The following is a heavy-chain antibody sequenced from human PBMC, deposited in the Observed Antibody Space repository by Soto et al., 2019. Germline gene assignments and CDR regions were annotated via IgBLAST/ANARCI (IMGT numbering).Heavy chain of an antibody. CDR1: GYTFTSYD. J-gene: IGHJ3*02. D-gene: IGHD3-3*01. V-gene: IGHV1-8*01. CDR2: MNPNSGNT. Sequence: QVQLVQSGAEVKKPGASVKVSCKASGYTFTSYDINWVRQATGQGLEWMGWMNPNSGNTGYAQKFQGRVTMTRNTSISTAYMELSSLRSEDTAVYYCARGATDYDFWSGYYDAFDIWGQGTMVTVSS. CDR3: ARGATDYDFWSGYYDAFDI.